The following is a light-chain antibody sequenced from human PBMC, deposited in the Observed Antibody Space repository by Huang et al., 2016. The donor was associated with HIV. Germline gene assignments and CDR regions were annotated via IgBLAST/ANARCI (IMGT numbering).Light chain of an antibody. J-gene: IGKJ4*01. Sequence: EVVMTQSPATLSLSPGERATLSCRASQSVSSNLAWYQQKPGQAPRLLIYGASTGATGIPDRFSGSGAGTDFPLTISRLEPEDFAVYYCQQYNNWPLTFGGGTKVEI. V-gene: IGKV3D-15*01. CDR2: GAS. CDR1: QSVSSN. CDR3: QQYNNWPLT.